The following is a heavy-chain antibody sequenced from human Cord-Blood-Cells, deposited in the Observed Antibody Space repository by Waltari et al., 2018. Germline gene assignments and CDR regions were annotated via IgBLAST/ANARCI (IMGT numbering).Heavy chain of an antibody. D-gene: IGHD6-13*01. CDR1: GYTFTSCD. V-gene: IGHV1-8*03. J-gene: IGHJ4*02. CDR3: ARGPAGDRGEFDY. CDR2: MNPNSGNT. Sequence: QVQLVQSGAEVKKHGDSVQVSCKASGYTFTSCDIHWVRQATGQGLEWMGWMNPNSGNTGYAQKFQGRVTITRNTSISTAYMELSSLRSEDTAVYYCARGPAGDRGEFDYWGQGTLVTVSS.